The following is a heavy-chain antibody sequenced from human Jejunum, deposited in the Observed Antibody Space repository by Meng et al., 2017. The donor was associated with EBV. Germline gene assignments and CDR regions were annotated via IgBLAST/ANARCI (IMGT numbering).Heavy chain of an antibody. J-gene: IGHJ4*02. V-gene: IGHV4-30-2*01. Sequence: QLQLQECGSGLVKPPPTLSLTCAVSGDSITRGAYLWSWIRQPPGKGLEWIGNIYHIGSTYYNPSLKSRVTISVDRSKNQFSLKLTSVTAADTAVYYCARGGPDFGDYVPFDYWGQGTLVTVSS. CDR3: ARGGPDFGDYVPFDY. CDR1: GDSITRGAYL. D-gene: IGHD4-17*01. CDR2: IYHIGST.